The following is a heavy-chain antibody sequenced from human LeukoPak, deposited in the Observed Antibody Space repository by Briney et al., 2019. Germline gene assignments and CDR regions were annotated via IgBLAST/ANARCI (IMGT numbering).Heavy chain of an antibody. J-gene: IGHJ4*02. CDR2: IYSGGTT. V-gene: IGHV3-66*01. Sequence: QAGGSLRLSCAAYGFTVSSNCLRWVRQARGEGLEGVSVIYSGGTTYYQEPVKGGFTISRKNSRKMLYLQMNRLGAEDSAVYYCATGYYWVQGTLVSVSS. D-gene: IGHD1-14*01. CDR1: GFTVSSNC. CDR3: ATGYY.